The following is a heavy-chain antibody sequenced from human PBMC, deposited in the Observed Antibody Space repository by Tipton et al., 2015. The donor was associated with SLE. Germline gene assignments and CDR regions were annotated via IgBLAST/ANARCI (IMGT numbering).Heavy chain of an antibody. D-gene: IGHD1-1*01. V-gene: IGHV4-34*01. CDR2: INHSGST. J-gene: IGHJ4*02. Sequence: TLSLTCAVYGGSFSGYYWSWIRQPPGKGLEWIGEINHSGSTNYNPSLKSRVTISVDTSKNQFSLKLSSVTAADTAVYYCARGLEGGYSFDYWGQGTLVTVSS. CDR1: GGSFSGYY. CDR3: ARGLEGGYSFDY.